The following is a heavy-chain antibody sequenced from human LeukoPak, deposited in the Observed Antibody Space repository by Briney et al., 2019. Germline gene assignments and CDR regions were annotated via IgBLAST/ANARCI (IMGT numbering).Heavy chain of an antibody. J-gene: IGHJ4*02. CDR2: ISYDGSNK. V-gene: IGHV3-30*01. Sequence: GGSLRLSCAASGFTFSSYAMHWVRQAPGKGLEWVGVISYDGSNKYYADSVKGRFTISRDNSKNTLYLQMNSLRAEDTAVYYCARDRSGYEYWGQGTLVTVSS. CDR1: GFTFSSYA. D-gene: IGHD5-12*01. CDR3: ARDRSGYEY.